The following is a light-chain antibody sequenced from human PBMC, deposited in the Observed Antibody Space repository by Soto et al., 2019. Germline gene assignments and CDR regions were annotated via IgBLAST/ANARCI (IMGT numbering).Light chain of an antibody. J-gene: IGKJ5*01. Sequence: ESGLPQSPSTLSLSPGEGAPLSCRASQSVSSSYIAWYQQRPGQTPSLLIYGASTRATGIPDRFSGSGSGTHFTLTISRLEPGDFAVYYCQHFGGTTFTFGQGTRLEIK. CDR1: QSVSSSY. CDR3: QHFGGTTFT. CDR2: GAS. V-gene: IGKV3-20*01.